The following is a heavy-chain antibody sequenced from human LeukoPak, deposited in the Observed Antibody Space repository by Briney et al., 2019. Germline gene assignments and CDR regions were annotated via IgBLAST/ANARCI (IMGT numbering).Heavy chain of an antibody. CDR1: GFTFSSYG. V-gene: IGHV3-73*01. CDR3: TVTTLGWFDP. Sequence: GGSLRLSCAASGFTFSSYGMHWVRQASGKGLEWVGRIRSKANSYATAYAASVKGRFTISRDDSKNTAYLQMNSLKTEDTAVYYCTVTTLGWFDPCGQGTLVTVSS. J-gene: IGHJ5*02. D-gene: IGHD4-17*01. CDR2: IRSKANSYAT.